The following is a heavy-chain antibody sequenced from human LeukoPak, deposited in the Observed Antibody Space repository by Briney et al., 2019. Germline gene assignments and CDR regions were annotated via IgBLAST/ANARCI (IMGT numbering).Heavy chain of an antibody. D-gene: IGHD3-10*01. J-gene: IGHJ4*02. V-gene: IGHV1-46*01. Sequence: ASVKVSCKASGYTFTSYYMHWVRQAPGQGLEWMGIINTSGGSTSYAQKFQGRVTTTRDMSTSTVYMELSSLRAEDTAVYYCARESRGAGLDYWGQGTLVTVSS. CDR1: GYTFTSYY. CDR3: ARESRGAGLDY. CDR2: INTSGGST.